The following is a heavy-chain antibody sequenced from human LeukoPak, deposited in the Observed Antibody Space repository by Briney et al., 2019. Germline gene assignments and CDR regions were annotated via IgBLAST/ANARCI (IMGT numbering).Heavy chain of an antibody. CDR3: ARESSYGDPFDY. D-gene: IGHD4-17*01. J-gene: IGHJ4*02. Sequence: GGSLRLSWAASGFTFSSYSMNWVRQSPGKGLEWVSSISNTGTHIYYADSVKGRFTISRNNAKNSLYLQMNSLRAEDTAVYYCARESSYGDPFDYWGQGTLVTVSS. V-gene: IGHV3-21*01. CDR2: ISNTGTHI. CDR1: GFTFSSYS.